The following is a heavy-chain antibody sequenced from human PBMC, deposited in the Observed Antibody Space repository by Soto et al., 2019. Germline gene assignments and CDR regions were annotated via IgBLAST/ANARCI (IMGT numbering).Heavy chain of an antibody. CDR1: GFTFSSYA. J-gene: IGHJ4*02. D-gene: IGHD6-19*01. CDR3: ARDEAVAEGPDY. V-gene: IGHV3-30-3*01. Sequence: QVQLVESGGGVVQPGRSLRLSCAASGFTFSSYAMHWVRQAPGKGLEWVAVISYDGSNKYYADSVKGRFTISRHNSKNTLYRQMNSLRAEDTAVYSCARDEAVAEGPDYRGQGTLVTVSS. CDR2: ISYDGSNK.